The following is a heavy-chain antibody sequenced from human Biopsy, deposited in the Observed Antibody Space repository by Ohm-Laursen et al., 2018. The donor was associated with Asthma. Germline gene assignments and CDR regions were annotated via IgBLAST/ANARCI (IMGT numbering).Heavy chain of an antibody. CDR3: ARGYYGGFHD. CDR2: IYYTGTT. V-gene: IGHV4-59*01. Sequence: SGTLSLTCTVSGDSINSYYWTWIRQPPGKGREWIGYIYYTGTTNSNPSLRSRVTMSVDTSKNQFSLEVRSVTAADTAVYYCARGYYGGFHDWAQGTLVIVSS. J-gene: IGHJ4*02. CDR1: GDSINSYY. D-gene: IGHD3-3*01.